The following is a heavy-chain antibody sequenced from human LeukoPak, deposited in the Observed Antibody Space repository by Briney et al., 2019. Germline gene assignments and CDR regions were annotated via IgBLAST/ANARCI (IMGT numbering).Heavy chain of an antibody. D-gene: IGHD3-22*01. V-gene: IGHV4-59*06. CDR1: GGSISSYY. Sequence: SETLSLTCTVSGGSISSYYWSWIRQHPGKGLEWIGYIYYSGSTYYNPPLKSRVTISVDTSKNQFSLKLSSVTAADTAVYYCARHDSSGYYSDYWGQGTLVTVSS. CDR3: ARHDSSGYYSDY. CDR2: IYYSGST. J-gene: IGHJ4*02.